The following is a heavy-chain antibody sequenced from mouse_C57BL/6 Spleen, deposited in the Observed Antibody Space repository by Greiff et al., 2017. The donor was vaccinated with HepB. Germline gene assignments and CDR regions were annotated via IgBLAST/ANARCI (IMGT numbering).Heavy chain of an antibody. CDR3: TSYYYGSRSYWYFDV. CDR1: GFTFSNYW. J-gene: IGHJ1*03. V-gene: IGHV6-3*01. CDR2: IRLKSDNYAT. Sequence: EVKVVESGGGLVQPGGSMKLSCVASGFTFSNYWMNWVRQSPEKGLEWVAQIRLKSDNYATHYAESVKGRFTISRDDSKSSVYLQMNNLRAEDTGIYYCTSYYYGSRSYWYFDVWGTGTTVTVSS. D-gene: IGHD1-1*01.